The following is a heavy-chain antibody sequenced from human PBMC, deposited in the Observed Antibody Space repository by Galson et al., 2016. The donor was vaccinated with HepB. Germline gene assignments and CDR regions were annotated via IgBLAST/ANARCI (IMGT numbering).Heavy chain of an antibody. J-gene: IGHJ4*02. CDR1: GGTFSSDA. Sequence: VKVSCKASGGTFSSDAISWVRQAPGQGLEWMGGIIPFFRTPNYSQNFRGRVTITADESTTTAYMELSRLTTDDTAVYYCATHLASITFFDNWGQGTLVTVSS. D-gene: IGHD5-24*01. CDR3: ATHLASITFFDN. CDR2: IIPFFRTP. V-gene: IGHV1-69*13.